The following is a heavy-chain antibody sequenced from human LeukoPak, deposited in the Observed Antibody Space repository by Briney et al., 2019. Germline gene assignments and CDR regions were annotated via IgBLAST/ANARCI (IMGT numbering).Heavy chain of an antibody. D-gene: IGHD5-24*01. CDR3: ARDRLQFRVSFDY. Sequence: SETLSLTCAASGYSISSGYYWGWIRQPPGKGLEWIGSIYHSGSTYYNPSLKSRVTISVDTSKNQFSLKLSSVTAADTAVYYCARDRLQFRVSFDYWGQGTLVTVSS. CDR1: GYSISSGYY. CDR2: IYHSGST. V-gene: IGHV4-38-2*02. J-gene: IGHJ4*02.